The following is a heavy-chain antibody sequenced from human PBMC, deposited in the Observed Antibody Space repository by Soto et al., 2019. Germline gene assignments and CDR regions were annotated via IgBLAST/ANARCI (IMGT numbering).Heavy chain of an antibody. Sequence: PGXSLRLSCAASGFTFSSCAIGWVDQAPGKGLEWVSDIIDSGASTYYADSVKGRFTISRDNSKSTLYLQMNSLRDEDTALYYCAKGRSYYYYYGVDVWGQGTTVTVSS. J-gene: IGHJ6*02. CDR1: GFTFSSCA. CDR3: AKGRSYYYYYGVDV. CDR2: IIDSGAST. V-gene: IGHV3-23*01.